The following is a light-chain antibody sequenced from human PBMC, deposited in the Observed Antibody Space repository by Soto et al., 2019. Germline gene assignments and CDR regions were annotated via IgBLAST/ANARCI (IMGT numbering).Light chain of an antibody. CDR3: TELDIFPIP. J-gene: IGKJ4*01. CDR2: DAS. V-gene: IGKV1-5*01. CDR1: QTINSW. Sequence: MNMSLAALSATIGDRVTITCLASQTINSWLAWYQQKPGKAPKVLIFDASSLKTGVPSRFSGSGSGTEFTLTIINLQPDDFVTYYSTELDIFPIPFGEGSKVDI.